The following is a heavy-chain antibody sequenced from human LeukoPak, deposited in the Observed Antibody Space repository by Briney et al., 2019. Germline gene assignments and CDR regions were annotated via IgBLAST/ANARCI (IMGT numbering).Heavy chain of an antibody. D-gene: IGHD3-10*01. V-gene: IGHV3-15*01. CDR1: GFTVSSYY. CDR3: TTELVWFGVLAH. CDR2: IKSKTDGGTT. J-gene: IGHJ4*02. Sequence: GGSLRLSCAASGFTVSSYYMSWVRQAPGKGLEWVGRIKSKTDGGTTDYAAPVKDRFTISRDDSKSTLYLQMNSLQTEDTGVYYCTTELVWFGVLAHWGQGTLATVSS.